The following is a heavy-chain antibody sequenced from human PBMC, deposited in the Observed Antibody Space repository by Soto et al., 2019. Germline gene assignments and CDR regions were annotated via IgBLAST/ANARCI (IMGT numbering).Heavy chain of an antibody. CDR1: GFPFSSYS. CDR2: ISSSSSTI. Sequence: PGGSLRLSCAASGFPFSSYSMNWVRQAPGKGLEWVSYISSSSSTIYYADSVKGRFTISRDNAKNSLYLQMNSLRAEDTAVYYCARDSKGSGTPLGYYGMDVWGQGTTVTVSS. V-gene: IGHV3-48*01. CDR3: ARDSKGSGTPLGYYGMDV. D-gene: IGHD3-10*01. J-gene: IGHJ6*02.